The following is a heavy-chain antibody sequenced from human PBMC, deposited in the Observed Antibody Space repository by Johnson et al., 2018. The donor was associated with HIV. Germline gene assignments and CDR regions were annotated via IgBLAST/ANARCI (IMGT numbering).Heavy chain of an antibody. CDR1: GFSFSSYA. V-gene: IGHV3-33*05. CDR3: ARDQSEVDAFDI. Sequence: QVQLVESGGGVVQPGGSLRLSCAASGFSFSSYAMHWVRQSPGKGLEWVAVISYDGSEKYYVDSVKGRFTSSRDNAKNSLYLQMNSLRAEDTAVYYCARDQSEVDAFDIWGQGTMVTVSS. CDR2: ISYDGSEK. J-gene: IGHJ3*02.